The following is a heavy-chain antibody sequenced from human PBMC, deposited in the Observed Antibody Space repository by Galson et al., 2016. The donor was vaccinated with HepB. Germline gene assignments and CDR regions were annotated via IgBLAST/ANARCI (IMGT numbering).Heavy chain of an antibody. CDR2: ISADGGST. Sequence: SLRLSCAASGFAFGSYAMSWVRQAPGKGLEWVSAISADGGSTYYAGSVQGRFTSSRDRSTNTMYLQMNSLRTDDTAVYYCAARTTDYGGVGRLHVWGQGTLVTVSS. CDR1: GFAFGSYA. D-gene: IGHD4-23*01. V-gene: IGHV3-23*01. CDR3: AARTTDYGGVGRLHV. J-gene: IGHJ4*02.